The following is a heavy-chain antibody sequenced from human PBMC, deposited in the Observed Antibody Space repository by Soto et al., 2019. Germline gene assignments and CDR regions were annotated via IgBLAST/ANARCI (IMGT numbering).Heavy chain of an antibody. CDR2: IIPILGIA. CDR1: GGTFSSYT. Sequence: QVQLVQSGAEVKKPGSSVKVSCKASGGTFSSYTISWVRQAPGQGLEWMGRIIPILGIANYAQEFQGRVTITADKSTSTAYMELSRLRSEDTAVYYCARGIGFLEWFSSNWFDPWGQGTLVTVSS. J-gene: IGHJ5*02. D-gene: IGHD3-3*01. V-gene: IGHV1-69*02. CDR3: ARGIGFLEWFSSNWFDP.